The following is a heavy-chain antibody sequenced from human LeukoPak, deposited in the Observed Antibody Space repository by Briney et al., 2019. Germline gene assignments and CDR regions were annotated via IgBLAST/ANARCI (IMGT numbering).Heavy chain of an antibody. Sequence: PSETLSLTCTVSGGSISSSSYYWGWIRQPPGRGLEWIGSIYYSGSTYYNPSLKSRVTISVDTSKNQFSLKLSSVTAADTAVYYCARGGVVGGRFGEWGQGTLVTVSS. CDR2: IYYSGST. CDR1: GGSISSSSYY. D-gene: IGHD1-26*01. J-gene: IGHJ4*02. V-gene: IGHV4-39*07. CDR3: ARGGVVGGRFGE.